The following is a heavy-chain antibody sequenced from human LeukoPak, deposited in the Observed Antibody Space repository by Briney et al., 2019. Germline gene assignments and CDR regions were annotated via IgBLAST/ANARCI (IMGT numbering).Heavy chain of an antibody. Sequence: ASVKVSCKPSGYTFTTYYLHWVRQAPGQGLGWMGWINPKNGGTNYAQKFRGRVTMTRDTSINTAYMELTGLTSDDTALYYCARDPSNRYYTDVWGIGTTVTVSS. J-gene: IGHJ6*03. CDR3: ARDPSNRYYTDV. V-gene: IGHV1-2*02. CDR2: INPKNGGT. D-gene: IGHD1-14*01. CDR1: GYTFTTYY.